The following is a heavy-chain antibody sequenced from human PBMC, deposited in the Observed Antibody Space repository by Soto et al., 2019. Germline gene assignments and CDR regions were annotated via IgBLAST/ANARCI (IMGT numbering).Heavy chain of an antibody. CDR1: GYTFTSYG. Sequence: ASVKVSCKASGYTFTSYGISWVRQAPGQGLEWMGWISAYNGNTNYAQKLQGRVTMTTDTSTSTAYMELRSLRSDDTAVYYCARGRYFDWLSFRADAFDIWGQGTMVTVSS. CDR2: ISAYNGNT. V-gene: IGHV1-18*01. D-gene: IGHD3-9*01. CDR3: ARGRYFDWLSFRADAFDI. J-gene: IGHJ3*02.